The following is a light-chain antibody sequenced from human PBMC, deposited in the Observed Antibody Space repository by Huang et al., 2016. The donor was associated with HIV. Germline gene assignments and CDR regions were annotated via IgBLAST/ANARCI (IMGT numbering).Light chain of an antibody. CDR1: QSIGTY. V-gene: IGKV1-39*01. J-gene: IGKJ4*01. CDR2: VAS. CDR3: QQSYSALGLT. Sequence: DIQMTQSPSSLSASVGDRVTIACRASQSIGTYLNWDQQKPGKAPRLLIHVASSLQSVVPSRLSGSGSGTDFTLTISSLQPEDFATYYCQQSYSALGLTFGGGTKVEIK.